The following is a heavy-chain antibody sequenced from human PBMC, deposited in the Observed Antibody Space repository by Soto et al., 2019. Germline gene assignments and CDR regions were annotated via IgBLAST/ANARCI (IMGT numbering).Heavy chain of an antibody. CDR1: GYTFTSYY. Sequence: ASVKVSCKASGYTFTSYYMHWVRQAPGQGLEWMGMINATNGNTNYAQKLQGRVTMTRDTSTSTAYMELRSLRSDDTAVYYCARGGHGDGETIDYWGQGTLVTVSS. J-gene: IGHJ4*02. CDR3: ARGGHGDGETIDY. V-gene: IGHV1-46*01. D-gene: IGHD2-21*01. CDR2: INATNGNT.